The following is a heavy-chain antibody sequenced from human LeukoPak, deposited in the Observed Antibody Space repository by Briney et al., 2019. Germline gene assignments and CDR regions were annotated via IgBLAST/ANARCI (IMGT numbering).Heavy chain of an antibody. V-gene: IGHV3-23*01. CDR3: ARDWRGTVGATRYGY. CDR2: IRFCGEST. CDR1: VLTFSNSA. D-gene: IGHD1-26*01. J-gene: IGHJ4*02. Sequence: GWSLSLSCAASVLTFSNSAMTWVRQAPGKGVEWVALIRFCGESTFYAESVKGRFTIARDKYKDSLYLQMNSLRAEDTAGYYCARDWRGTVGATRYGYWGQGTLVTVSS.